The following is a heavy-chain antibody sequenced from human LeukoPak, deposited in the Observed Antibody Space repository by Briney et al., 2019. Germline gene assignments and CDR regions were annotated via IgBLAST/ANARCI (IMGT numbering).Heavy chain of an antibody. D-gene: IGHD2-15*01. CDR1: GSTFTSYG. Sequence: ASVKVSCKASGSTFTSYGISWVRQAPGQGLEWMGWISAYNGNTNYAQKLQGRVTMTTDTSTSTAYMELRSLRSDDTAVYYCARDQDIVVVVAATPDAFDIWGQGTMVTVSS. V-gene: IGHV1-18*01. J-gene: IGHJ3*02. CDR2: ISAYNGNT. CDR3: ARDQDIVVVVAATPDAFDI.